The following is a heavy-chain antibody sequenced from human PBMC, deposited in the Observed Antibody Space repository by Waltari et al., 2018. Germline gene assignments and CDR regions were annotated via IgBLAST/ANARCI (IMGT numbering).Heavy chain of an antibody. V-gene: IGHV1-8*01. D-gene: IGHD6-13*01. CDR1: GYTFTSYD. Sequence: QVQLVQSGAEVKKPGASVKVSCKASGYTFTSYDINWVRQATGQGLEWMGWMNHNSGNTGYAQKFQGRVTMTRNTSISTAYMELSSLRSEDTAVYYCARAGIAAAGDAFDIWGQGTMVTVSS. CDR3: ARAGIAAAGDAFDI. CDR2: MNHNSGNT. J-gene: IGHJ3*02.